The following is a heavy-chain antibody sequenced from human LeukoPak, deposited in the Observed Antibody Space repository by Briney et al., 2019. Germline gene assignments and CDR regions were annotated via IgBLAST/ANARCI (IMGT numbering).Heavy chain of an antibody. J-gene: IGHJ4*02. Sequence: GASVKVSCKASGYTFTSYGISWVRQAPGQGLEWMGWISAYNGNTNYAQKLQGRVTMTTDTSTSTAYMELRSLRSDATAVYYCARDLGGGFIAAAGTGYWGQGTLVTVSS. CDR2: ISAYNGNT. CDR3: ARDLGGGFIAAAGTGY. CDR1: GYTFTSYG. D-gene: IGHD6-13*01. V-gene: IGHV1-18*01.